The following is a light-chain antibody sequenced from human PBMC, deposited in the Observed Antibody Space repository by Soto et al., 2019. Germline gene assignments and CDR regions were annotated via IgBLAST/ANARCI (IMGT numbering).Light chain of an antibody. CDR2: DVS. Sequence: QSVLTKPASVSGSPGQWITISCTGTSSDVGGYNYVSWYQQHPGKAPKLMIYDVSNRPSGVSNRFSGSKSGNTASLTISGLQAEDEADYYCSSYTSSTLYVFGTGTKVTVL. CDR3: SSYTSSTLYV. CDR1: SSDVGGYNY. V-gene: IGLV2-14*01. J-gene: IGLJ1*01.